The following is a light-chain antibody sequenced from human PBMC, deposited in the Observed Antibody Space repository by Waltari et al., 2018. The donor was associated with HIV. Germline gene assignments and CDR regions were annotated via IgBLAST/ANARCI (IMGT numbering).Light chain of an antibody. CDR2: DVT. CDR3: CAYAGSYTL. J-gene: IGLJ3*02. CDR1: SSGFGGYNY. Sequence: QSALTQPRSVSGSPGQSVTISCTGTSSGFGGYNYVSWYQQHPNKAPKLMIYDVTKRPSGVPDRVSGSNSGNTASLTISGLQADDEADYYCCAYAGSYTLFGGGTKVTVL. V-gene: IGLV2-11*01.